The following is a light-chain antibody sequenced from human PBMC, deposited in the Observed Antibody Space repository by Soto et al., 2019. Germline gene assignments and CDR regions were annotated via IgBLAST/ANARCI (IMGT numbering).Light chain of an antibody. J-gene: IGLJ1*01. CDR1: SSDVDVYNY. CDR3: SSYTSSSTYV. CDR2: DVT. Sequence: QSVVTQPASVSGSPGQSITISCTGTSSDVDVYNYVSWYQQHPGKAPKLMIYDVTNRPSGISNRFSGSKSGNTASLTISGLQAEDEADYYCSSYTSSSTYVFGTGTKVTVL. V-gene: IGLV2-14*01.